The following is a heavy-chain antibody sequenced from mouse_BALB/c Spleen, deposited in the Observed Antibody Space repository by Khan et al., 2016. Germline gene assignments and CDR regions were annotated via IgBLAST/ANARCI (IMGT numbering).Heavy chain of an antibody. D-gene: IGHD2-1*01. Sequence: QVQLKQSGAELARPGASVKLSCKASGYTFTSYWMQWVKQRPGQGLQWIGTIYPGDGDTRYNQKFKGKATLTADKSSSTAYMQLSSLASEYSAVYYYAGGGYGNSVFAYWGQGTLVTFSA. J-gene: IGHJ3*01. CDR2: IYPGDGDT. CDR1: GYTFTSYW. V-gene: IGHV1-87*01. CDR3: AGGGYGNSVFAY.